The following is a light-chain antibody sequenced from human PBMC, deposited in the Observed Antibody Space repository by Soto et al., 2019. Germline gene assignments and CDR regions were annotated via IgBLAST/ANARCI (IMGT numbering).Light chain of an antibody. V-gene: IGLV1-44*01. CDR2: NNN. CDR1: RSNIGSQV. J-gene: IGLJ2*01. Sequence: QSVLTQPPSASGAPGQRVTISCSGSRSNIGSQVVQWFQHLPGTAPKLLMQNNNERPSGVPDRFSGSKSGTSASLAITGLQSEDEGDYDCATWDDRLDGTGFGGGTKLTVL. CDR3: ATWDDRLDGTG.